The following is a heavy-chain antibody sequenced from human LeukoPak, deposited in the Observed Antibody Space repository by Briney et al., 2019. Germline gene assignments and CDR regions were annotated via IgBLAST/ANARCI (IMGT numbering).Heavy chain of an antibody. D-gene: IGHD1-26*01. V-gene: IGHV1-3*01. CDR3: ARAREEWELPHSFDY. J-gene: IGHJ4*02. CDR2: INAGNGNT. Sequence: ASVKVSCKASGYTFTSYAMHWVRQAPGQRLEWMGWINAGNGNTKYSQKFQGRVTITRDTSASTAYMELSSLRSEDTAVYYCARAREEWELPHSFDYWGQGTLVTVSS. CDR1: GYTFTSYA.